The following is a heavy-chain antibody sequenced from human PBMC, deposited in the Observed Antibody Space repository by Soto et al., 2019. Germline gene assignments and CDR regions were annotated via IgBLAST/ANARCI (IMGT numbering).Heavy chain of an antibody. D-gene: IGHD5-12*01. J-gene: IGHJ4*02. CDR2: IIPMFGTP. Sequence: GASVKVSCKSSGVTFNRQDMRWVRQAPGQGLEWMGGIIPMFGTPHYAEKFQDRVTITADESTGTAYLELSSLTSEDTAVYYCATSEGRDGYRFDYWGPGNLVTVSS. CDR3: ATSEGRDGYRFDY. CDR1: GVTFNRQD. V-gene: IGHV1-69*13.